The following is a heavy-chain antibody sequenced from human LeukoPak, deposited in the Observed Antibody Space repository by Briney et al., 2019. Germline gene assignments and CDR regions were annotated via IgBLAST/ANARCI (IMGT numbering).Heavy chain of an antibody. J-gene: IGHJ4*02. V-gene: IGHV1-58*01. CDR3: AAVYSSSWFSFDY. D-gene: IGHD6-13*01. CDR1: GFTFTSSA. CDR2: IVVGSGNT. Sequence: ASVTVSCKASGFTFTSSAVQWVRQARGQRLEWIGWIVVGSGNTNYAQKFQERVTITRDMSTSTAYMELSSLRSEDTAVYYCAAVYSSSWFSFDYWGQGTLVTVSS.